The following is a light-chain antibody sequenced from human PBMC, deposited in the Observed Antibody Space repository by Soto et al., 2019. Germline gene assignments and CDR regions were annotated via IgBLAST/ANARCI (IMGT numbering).Light chain of an antibody. CDR1: SSNIAAGYH. CDR2: GDS. V-gene: IGLV1-40*01. J-gene: IGLJ7*01. Sequence: QSVLTQPPSVSGAPGQRVTISCTGSSSNIAAGYHVHWYQHLPGTAPKLLIYGDSNRPSGVPDRFSGSKSGTSASLAITGLQAEDEADYYCASWDISLSAVLFGGGTQLTVL. CDR3: ASWDISLSAVL.